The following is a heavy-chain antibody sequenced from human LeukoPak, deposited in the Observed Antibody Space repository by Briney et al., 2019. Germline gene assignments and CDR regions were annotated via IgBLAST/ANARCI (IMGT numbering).Heavy chain of an antibody. CDR3: ARDGPRTGTPHRVFCMDV. D-gene: IGHD1-1*01. Sequence: ASAKVSCKASGYTFTGYYMHWVRQAPGQGLEWMGRINPNSGGTNYAQKFQGRVTMTRDTSISTAYMELSRLRSDDTAVYYCARDGPRTGTPHRVFCMDVWGKGTTVTVSS. J-gene: IGHJ6*03. V-gene: IGHV1-2*06. CDR2: INPNSGGT. CDR1: GYTFTGYY.